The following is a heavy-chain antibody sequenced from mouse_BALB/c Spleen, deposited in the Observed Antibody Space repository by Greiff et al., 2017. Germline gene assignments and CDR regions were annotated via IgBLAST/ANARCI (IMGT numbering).Heavy chain of an antibody. CDR2: ISSGGST. V-gene: IGHV5-6-5*01. CDR3: ARTGTNYDGYYGFAY. J-gene: IGHJ3*01. D-gene: IGHD2-3*01. Sequence: EVMLVESGGGLVKPGGSLKLSCAASGFTFSSYAMSWVRQTPEKRLEWVASISSGGSTYYPDSVKGRFTISRDNARNILYLQMSSLRSEDTAMYYCARTGTNYDGYYGFAYWGQGTLVTVSA. CDR1: GFTFSSYA.